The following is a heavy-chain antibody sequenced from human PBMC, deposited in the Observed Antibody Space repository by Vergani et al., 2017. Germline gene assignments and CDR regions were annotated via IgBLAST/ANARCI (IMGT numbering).Heavy chain of an antibody. Sequence: VQLVESGGGVVQPGGSLRLSCAASGFTFSSYWMSWVRQAPGKGLEWVSSISSSSSYIYYADSVKGRFTISRDNAKNSLYLQMNSLRAEDTAVYYCARDLGGYSYGCYGYWGQGTLVTVSS. CDR2: ISSSSSYI. CDR3: ARDLGGYSYGCYGY. D-gene: IGHD5-18*01. J-gene: IGHJ4*02. V-gene: IGHV3-21*01. CDR1: GFTFSSYW.